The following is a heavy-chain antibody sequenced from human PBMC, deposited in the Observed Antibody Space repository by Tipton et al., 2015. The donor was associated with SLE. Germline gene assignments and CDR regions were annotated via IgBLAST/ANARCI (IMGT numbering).Heavy chain of an antibody. CDR2: ISGGGDSA. V-gene: IGHV3-23*01. CDR1: GFTFSSYA. D-gene: IGHD3-9*01. CDR3: AKRRGLTGGAFDI. Sequence: SLRLSCAASGFTFSSYAMSWVRQAPGKGLEWVSGISGGGDSAHYADSVKGRFTISRDYSKNTLYLQMNSLRAEDTAVYYCAKRRGLTGGAFDIWGQGTMVTVSS. J-gene: IGHJ3*02.